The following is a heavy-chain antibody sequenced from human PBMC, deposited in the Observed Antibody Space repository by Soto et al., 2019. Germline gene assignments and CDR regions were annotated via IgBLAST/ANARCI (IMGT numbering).Heavy chain of an antibody. V-gene: IGHV3-33*01. CDR1: GASVCISG. CDR2: IWHDGKNK. CDR3: ASNPGVDAAIDY. Sequence: CGASVCISGVDGVRQAPGKGLEWVAIIWHDGKNKDYADSVKGRFTVSRDNSKNALYLQMNSLTAGDMAVYHCASNPGVDAAIDYWRPGTLVTGSS. J-gene: IGHJ4*02. D-gene: IGHD3-10*01.